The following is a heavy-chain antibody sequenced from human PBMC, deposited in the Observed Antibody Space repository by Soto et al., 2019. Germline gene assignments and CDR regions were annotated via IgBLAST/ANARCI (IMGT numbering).Heavy chain of an antibody. CDR1: GGTFRTYT. V-gene: IGHV1-69*01. CDR3: AGDGEGLGTARSNWWFDP. CDR2: IIPMFGTA. Sequence: QVQLVQSGAEMKKPGSSVKVSCKTSGGTFRTYTISWVRQAPGQGLEWMGGIIPMFGTANYAQKFQGRVTITADESTTTVYMELSSLRSEDTAVYDCAGDGEGLGTARSNWWFDPWGQGTLVTVSS. J-gene: IGHJ5*02. D-gene: IGHD5-18*01.